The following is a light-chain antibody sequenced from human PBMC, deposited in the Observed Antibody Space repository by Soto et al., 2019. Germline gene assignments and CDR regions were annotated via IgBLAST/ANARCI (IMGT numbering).Light chain of an antibody. J-gene: IGLJ1*01. CDR3: QSYDSSLSSYV. Sequence: QSVLTQPPSVSGAPGQKVTISCTGSSSNIGAGYDVHWYQQLPGTAPKLHIYGNTNRPSGVPDRFSGSKSGTSASLAITGLQAEDEADYYCQSYDSSLSSYVFGTGTKLTVL. V-gene: IGLV1-40*01. CDR1: SSNIGAGYD. CDR2: GNT.